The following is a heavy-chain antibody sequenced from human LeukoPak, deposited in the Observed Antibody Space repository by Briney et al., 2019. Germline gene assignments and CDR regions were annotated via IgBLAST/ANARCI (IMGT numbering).Heavy chain of an antibody. CDR1: GFMFSGYW. Sequence: PGGSLRLSCAASGFMFSGYWMHWVRQGPEMGLELVSRIDNDGNGIIYADSVKGRFTTSRDNAKNTLYLQMSSLRVEDTAVYYCATGGGWEPSSGVVTHIDVWGKGTTVTVSS. V-gene: IGHV3-74*01. D-gene: IGHD3-3*01. J-gene: IGHJ6*03. CDR3: ATGGGWEPSSGVVTHIDV. CDR2: IDNDGNGI.